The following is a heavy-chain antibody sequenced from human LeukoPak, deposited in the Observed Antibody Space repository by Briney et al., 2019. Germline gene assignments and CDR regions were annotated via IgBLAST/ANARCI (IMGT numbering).Heavy chain of an antibody. D-gene: IGHD3-9*01. Sequence: PSETLSLTCTVSGGSISSSSYYCGWLRQPPGKGLGWIGSIYYSGSTYYNPSLKSRVTISVDTSKNQFSLKLSSVTAADTAVYYCARHPRPYYDILTGYRLIDYWVQGTLVTVSS. CDR2: IYYSGST. CDR1: GGSISSSSYY. J-gene: IGHJ4*02. V-gene: IGHV4-39*01. CDR3: ARHPRPYYDILTGYRLIDY.